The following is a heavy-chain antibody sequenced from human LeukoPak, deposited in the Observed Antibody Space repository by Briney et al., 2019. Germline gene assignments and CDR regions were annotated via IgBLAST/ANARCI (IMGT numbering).Heavy chain of an antibody. CDR2: IKQDGSEK. CDR1: GFTFDDYA. D-gene: IGHD1-7*01. J-gene: IGHJ4*02. Sequence: PGRSLRLSCTASGFTFDDYAMHWVRQAPGKGLEWVANIKQDGSEKYYVDSVKGRFTISRDNAKNSLYLQINSLRAEDTAVYYCARESDNWNYGGFDYWGQGTLVTVSS. CDR3: ARESDNWNYGGFDY. V-gene: IGHV3-7*01.